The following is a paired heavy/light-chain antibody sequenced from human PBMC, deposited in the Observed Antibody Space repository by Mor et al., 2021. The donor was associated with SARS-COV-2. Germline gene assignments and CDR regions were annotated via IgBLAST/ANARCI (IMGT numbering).Light chain of an antibody. CDR2: AAS. Sequence: DIQMTQSPSSLSASVGDRVTITCRASQGISNYLAWYQQKPGKVPKLLIYAASTLQSGVPSRFSGSGSGTDFTLTISSLQPEDVATYYCQKYNSAPFTFGPGTKVDIK. V-gene: IGKV1-27*01. CDR3: QKYNSAPFT. CDR1: QGISNY. J-gene: IGKJ3*01.
Heavy chain of an antibody. Sequence: QVQLVESGGGVVQPGRSLRLSCAASGFTFSSYGMHWVRQAPGKGLEWVAVISYDGSNKYYADSVKGRFTISRDNSKNTLYLQMNSLRAEDTAVYYCAKDPLGPSYRVVTHGAFDIWGQGTMVTVSS. CDR3: AKDPLGPSYRVVTHGAFDI. J-gene: IGHJ3*02. CDR1: GFTFSSYG. V-gene: IGHV3-30*18. CDR2: ISYDGSNK. D-gene: IGHD2-21*02.